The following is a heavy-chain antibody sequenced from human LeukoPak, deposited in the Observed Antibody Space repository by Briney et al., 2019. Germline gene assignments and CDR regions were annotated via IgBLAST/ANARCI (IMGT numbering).Heavy chain of an antibody. CDR1: GGSISSYY. CDR3: ARHGNRYFDWLYLPH. V-gene: IGHV4-59*08. Sequence: SETLSLTCTVSGGSISSYYWSWIRQPPGKGLEWIGYIYYSGSTNYNPSLKSRVTISVDTSKNQFSLKLSSVTAADTAVYYCARHGNRYFDWLYLPHCGQGTLVTVSS. J-gene: IGHJ4*02. CDR2: IYYSGST. D-gene: IGHD3-9*01.